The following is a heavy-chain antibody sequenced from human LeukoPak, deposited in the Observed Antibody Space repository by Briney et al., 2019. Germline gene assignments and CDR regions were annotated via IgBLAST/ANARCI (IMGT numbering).Heavy chain of an antibody. V-gene: IGHV3-30*04. CDR2: ISYDGSNK. D-gene: IGHD3-3*01. CDR3: AKADRGYYYYFDY. Sequence: PGRSLRLSCAASGFTFSSYAMHWVRQAPGKGLEWVAVISYDGSNKYYADSVKGRFTISRDNSKNTLYLQMNSLRAEDTAVYYCAKADRGYYYYFDYWGQGTLVTVSS. CDR1: GFTFSSYA. J-gene: IGHJ4*02.